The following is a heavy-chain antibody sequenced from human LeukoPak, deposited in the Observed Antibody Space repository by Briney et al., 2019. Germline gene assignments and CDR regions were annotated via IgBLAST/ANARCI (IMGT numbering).Heavy chain of an antibody. V-gene: IGHV3-23*01. D-gene: IGHD6-19*01. CDR1: GFTFNIYT. CDR3: AKSRGIYDNSGWRTFDY. J-gene: IGHJ4*02. Sequence: GGSLRLSCAASGFTFNIYTISWVRQAPGKGLEWVSIISDNGGSTYYADSVKGRFTISRDNSKSTLYLQMNSLRAEDTAIYYCAKSRGIYDNSGWRTFDYWGQGTLVTVSS. CDR2: ISDNGGST.